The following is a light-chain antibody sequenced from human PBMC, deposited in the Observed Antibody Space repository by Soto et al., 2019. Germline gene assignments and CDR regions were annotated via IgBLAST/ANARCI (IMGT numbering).Light chain of an antibody. CDR1: SSNIGDHF. V-gene: IGLV1-47*01. J-gene: IGLJ1*01. CDR3: SSYTSHYTRV. CDR2: RNE. Sequence: QSVLTQPPSVSGSPGQRITISCSGASSNIGDHFVYWYQKVPETAPKLLIYRNEERPSGVPDRLPGSKSGNPASLTISGLQAADEADYHCSSYTSHYTRVFGTGTKLTVL.